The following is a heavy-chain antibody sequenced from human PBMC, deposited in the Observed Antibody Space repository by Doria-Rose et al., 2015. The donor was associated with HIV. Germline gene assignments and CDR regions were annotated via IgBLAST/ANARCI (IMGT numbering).Heavy chain of an antibody. CDR1: GVSLSSPGMS. CDR3: ARIKSSRWYHKYYFDF. Sequence: QVTLKESGPVLVQPTETLTLTCTVSGVSLSSPGMSVRWIRQPPGRAIEWLANMFSDDERSYKTSLKSRLTISRGTSKSQVVLTMTDMDPVDTATYYCARIKSSRWYHKYYFDFWGQGTLSSSPQ. V-gene: IGHV2-26*01. CDR2: MFSDDER. D-gene: IGHD6-13*01. J-gene: IGHJ4*02.